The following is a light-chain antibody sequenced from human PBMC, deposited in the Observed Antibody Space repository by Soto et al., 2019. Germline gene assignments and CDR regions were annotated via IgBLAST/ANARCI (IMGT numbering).Light chain of an antibody. CDR2: EVS. V-gene: IGLV2-8*01. CDR3: SSYAGSIL. J-gene: IGLJ1*01. CDR1: SSDVGGYNY. Sequence: ALTQPPSASGSPGPSVTISCTGTSSDVGGYNYVSWYQQHPGKAPKLMIYEVSKRPSGVPDRFSGSKSGNTASLTVSGLQAEDEADYYCSSYAGSILFGTGTKLTVL.